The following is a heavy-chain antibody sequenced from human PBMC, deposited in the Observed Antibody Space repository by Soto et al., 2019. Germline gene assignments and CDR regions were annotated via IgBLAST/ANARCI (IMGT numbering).Heavy chain of an antibody. CDR3: AKGAEGGAYYGMDV. D-gene: IGHD3-16*01. V-gene: IGHV3-30*18. CDR2: ISYDGSNK. CDR1: GFTFSKYG. Sequence: GGSLRLSCAASGFTFSKYGRHWVRQAPGKGLEWVAVISYDGSNKYYADSVKGRFTISRDKSTNTLYVQMNSLRVEDTAVYYCAKGAEGGAYYGMDVWGQGTTVTVYS. J-gene: IGHJ6*02.